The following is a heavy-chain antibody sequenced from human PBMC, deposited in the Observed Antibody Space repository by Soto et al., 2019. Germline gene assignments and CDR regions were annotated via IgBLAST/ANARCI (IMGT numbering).Heavy chain of an antibody. V-gene: IGHV3-74*01. CDR1: GFTFSSYW. J-gene: IGHJ4*02. D-gene: IGHD6-19*01. Sequence: GGSLRLSCAASGFTFSSYWMHWVRQAPGKGLVWVSRINSDGSSTSYADSVKGRFTISRDNAKNTLYLQMNSLRAEDTAVYYCAIPRYSSGWYLGYWGQGTLVTVSS. CDR3: AIPRYSSGWYLGY. CDR2: INSDGSST.